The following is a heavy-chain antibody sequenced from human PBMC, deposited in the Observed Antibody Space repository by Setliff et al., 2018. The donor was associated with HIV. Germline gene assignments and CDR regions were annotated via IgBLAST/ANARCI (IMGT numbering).Heavy chain of an antibody. J-gene: IGHJ3*02. V-gene: IGHV1-69*13. CDR1: GGTFTRNC. CDR3: ATDRPTYYDYVWGSPNGRKAFDI. D-gene: IGHD3-16*01. Sequence: SVKVSCKVSGGTFTRNCISWVRQAPGQGLEWMGGILPFFDTANYAQKFQGRVTITADESTSTAYMELSSLRSEDTAVYYCATDRPTYYDYVWGSPNGRKAFDIWGQGTMVTVSS. CDR2: ILPFFDTA.